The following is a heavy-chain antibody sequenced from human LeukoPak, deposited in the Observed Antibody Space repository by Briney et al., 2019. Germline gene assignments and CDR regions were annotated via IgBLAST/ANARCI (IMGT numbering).Heavy chain of an antibody. CDR1: GGSISYYY. D-gene: IGHD3-9*01. CDR2: IYYSGST. CDR3: ARGGQPYYDVLTGHGGAFDI. J-gene: IGHJ3*02. V-gene: IGHV4-59*01. Sequence: PSETLSLTCTVSGGSISYYYWNWIRQPPGKGLEWIGYIYYSGSTNYNPSLKSRLTISLDTSKNQFSLKLSSVTAADTAVYYCARGGQPYYDVLTGHGGAFDIWGQGTMVTVSS.